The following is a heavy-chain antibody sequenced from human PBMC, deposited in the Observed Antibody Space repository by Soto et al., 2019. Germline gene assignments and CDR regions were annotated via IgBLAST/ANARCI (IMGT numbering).Heavy chain of an antibody. V-gene: IGHV3-13*01. J-gene: IGHJ4*02. CDR3: ARGWGGRRFLEWLPFDY. Sequence: EVQLVESGGGLVQPGGSLRLSCAASGFTFSSYDMHWVRQATGKGLEWVSAIGTAGDTYYPGSVKGRFTISRENPKNSLYRQMNSLRAGDTAVYYCARGWGGRRFLEWLPFDYWGQGILVTVSS. CDR2: IGTAGDT. D-gene: IGHD3-3*01. CDR1: GFTFSSYD.